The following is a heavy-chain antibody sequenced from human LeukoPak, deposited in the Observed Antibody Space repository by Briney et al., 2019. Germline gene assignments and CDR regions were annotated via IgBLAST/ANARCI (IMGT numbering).Heavy chain of an antibody. D-gene: IGHD5-24*01. J-gene: IGHJ4*02. CDR2: ISGSGGST. Sequence: PGRSLRLSCAASGFTFDDYAMSWVRQAPGKGLEWVSAISGSGGSTNYADSVKGRFTISRDNSKNTLYLQMNSLRAEDTAVYYCAKDRGGRDGYNYENYFDYWGQGTLVTVSS. CDR3: AKDRGGRDGYNYENYFDY. V-gene: IGHV3-23*01. CDR1: GFTFDDYA.